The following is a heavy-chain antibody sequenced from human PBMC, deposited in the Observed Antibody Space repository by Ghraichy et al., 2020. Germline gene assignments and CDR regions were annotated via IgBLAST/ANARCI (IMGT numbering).Heavy chain of an antibody. V-gene: IGHV4-39*07. Sequence: SETLSLTCTVSGDSISSNNYYWGWIRQPPGKGLQWIGSIYYSGSTYYNPSLNSRVTISLDTPKNQFSLKLSSVTAADTAVYYCAVVVYWGQGTLVTVSS. CDR2: IYYSGST. CDR1: GDSISSNNYY. J-gene: IGHJ4*02. CDR3: AVVVY.